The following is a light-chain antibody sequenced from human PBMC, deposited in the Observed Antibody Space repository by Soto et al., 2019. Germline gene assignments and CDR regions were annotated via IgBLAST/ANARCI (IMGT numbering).Light chain of an antibody. CDR1: QSVSNNY. CDR3: QQYNNWPRT. V-gene: IGKV3-20*01. CDR2: GAS. J-gene: IGKJ1*01. Sequence: EIVLTQSPGTLSLSPGERATLSCRASQSVSNNYLAWYQQKPGQAPRLLIYGASNRATGIPDRFSGSGSGTDFTLTISSLEPEDFAVYSCQQYNNWPRTFGQGTKVDIK.